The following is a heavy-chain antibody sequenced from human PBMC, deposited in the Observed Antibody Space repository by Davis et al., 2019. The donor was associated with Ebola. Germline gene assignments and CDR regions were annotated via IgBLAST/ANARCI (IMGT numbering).Heavy chain of an antibody. V-gene: IGHV3-30-3*02. CDR2: LSYDGNNE. CDR1: GFTFSSYA. Sequence: PGGSLRLSCAASGFTFSSYAMSWVRQAPDKGLEWVAVLSYDGNNEYYADSVKGRFTISRDNSKNTLYLQMNSLRAEDTAVYYCAKFQLGDAFDIWGQGTMVTVSS. J-gene: IGHJ3*02. D-gene: IGHD1-1*01. CDR3: AKFQLGDAFDI.